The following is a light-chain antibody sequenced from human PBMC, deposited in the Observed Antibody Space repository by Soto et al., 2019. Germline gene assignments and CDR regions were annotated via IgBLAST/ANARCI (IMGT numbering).Light chain of an antibody. CDR2: AAS. J-gene: IGKJ4*01. CDR1: QGISSH. Sequence: IQLTQAPSSLSASVGDRVTITCRASQGISSHLAWYQQKLGKAPKFLIYAASTLQSGVPSRFSGSGSGTDFTLTISSLQPEDFATYYCQQLNSYPLTFGGGTNVEIK. V-gene: IGKV1-9*01. CDR3: QQLNSYPLT.